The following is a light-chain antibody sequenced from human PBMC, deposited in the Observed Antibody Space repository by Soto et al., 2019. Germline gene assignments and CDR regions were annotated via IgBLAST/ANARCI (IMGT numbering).Light chain of an antibody. CDR1: SNDVGGYNY. CDR2: EVS. CDR3: SSYAGSNNLV. Sequence: QSALTQPPSASGSPGQSVTISCTGTSNDVGGYNYVSWYQQDPGKAPKLMIYEVSKRPSGVPDRFSGSKSGNTASLTVSGLQAEDEADYYCSSYAGSNNLVFGGGTKLTVL. J-gene: IGLJ2*01. V-gene: IGLV2-8*01.